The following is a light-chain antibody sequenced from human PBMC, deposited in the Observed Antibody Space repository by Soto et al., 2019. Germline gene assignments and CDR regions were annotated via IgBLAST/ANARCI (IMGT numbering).Light chain of an antibody. CDR1: SSDVGGYNY. Sequence: QSALTQAPSASGSPGQSVTIYCTGTSSDVGGYNYVSWYQHHPGKAPKLMIYEVTKRPSGVPDRFSGSKSGSTASLTVSGLQAEDEADYFCSSYAGSNFGVVFGGGTKVTVL. CDR2: EVT. V-gene: IGLV2-8*01. CDR3: SSYAGSNFGVV. J-gene: IGLJ2*01.